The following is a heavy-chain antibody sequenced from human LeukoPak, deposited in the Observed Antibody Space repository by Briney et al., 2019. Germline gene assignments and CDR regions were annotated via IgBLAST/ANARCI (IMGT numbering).Heavy chain of an antibody. V-gene: IGHV4-34*01. D-gene: IGHD3-16*01. CDR3: ARVFSSFDRLRAFDI. Sequence: SETLSLTCAGYGGSFSGYYWSWIRQSPGKGLEWIGEIYHSGSTNYNPSLKSRVTISVDKSKNQFSLKLSSVTAAGTAVYYCARVFSSFDRLRAFDIWGQGTMVTVSS. CDR2: IYHSGST. J-gene: IGHJ3*02. CDR1: GGSFSGYY.